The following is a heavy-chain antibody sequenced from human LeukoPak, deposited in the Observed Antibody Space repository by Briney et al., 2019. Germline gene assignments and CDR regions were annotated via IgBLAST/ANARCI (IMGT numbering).Heavy chain of an antibody. Sequence: GGSLRLSCAVSGFPFSSYAMSWVRQAPEKGLEWVAKIKPDGSEIYHVDSVQGRFTISRDNAKNSLYLQMNSLRAEDTAVYYCATSRFYLESWGQGTLVTVSS. CDR2: IKPDGSEI. V-gene: IGHV3-7*01. J-gene: IGHJ4*02. CDR3: ATSRFYLES. CDR1: GFPFSSYA.